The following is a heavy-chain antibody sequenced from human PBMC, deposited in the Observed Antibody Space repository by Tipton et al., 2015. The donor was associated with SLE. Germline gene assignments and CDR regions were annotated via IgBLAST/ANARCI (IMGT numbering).Heavy chain of an antibody. D-gene: IGHD5-24*01. CDR1: GGSISSGGYY. V-gene: IGHV4-30-4*08. Sequence: TLSLTCTVSGGSISSGGYYWSWIRQHPGKGLEWIGYIYYSGSTYYNPSLKSRLTLSIDTSKNQFSLKLGSVTAADTAVYYCVRLELPATKADYWGPGTLVTVSP. J-gene: IGHJ4*02. CDR2: IYYSGST. CDR3: VRLELPATKADY.